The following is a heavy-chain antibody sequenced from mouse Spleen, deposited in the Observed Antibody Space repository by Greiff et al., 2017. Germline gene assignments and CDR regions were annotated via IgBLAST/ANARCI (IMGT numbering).Heavy chain of an antibody. J-gene: IGHJ4*01. V-gene: IGHV5-17*01. CDR3: ARPGYGNYDAMDY. CDR1: GFTFSDYG. CDR2: ISSGSSTI. Sequence: EVNLVESGGGLVKPGGSLKLSCAASGFTFSDYGMHWVRQAPEKGLEWVAYISSGSSTIYYADTVKGRFTISRDNAKNTLFLQMTSLRSEDTAMYYCARPGYGNYDAMDYWGQGTSVTVSS. D-gene: IGHD2-1*01.